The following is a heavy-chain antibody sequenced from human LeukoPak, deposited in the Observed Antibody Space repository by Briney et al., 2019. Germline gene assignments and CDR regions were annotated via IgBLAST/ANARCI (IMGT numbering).Heavy chain of an antibody. J-gene: IGHJ6*03. CDR1: GGTFSSYA. D-gene: IGHD4-11*01. V-gene: IGHV1-69*05. CDR2: IIPIFGTA. CDR3: ARHDYSNYNYYYYMDV. Sequence: SVKVSCKASGGTFSSYAISWVRQAPGQGLEWMGGIIPIFGTANYAQKFQGRVTITTDESTSTAYMELSSLRSEDTAVYYCARHDYSNYNYYYYMDVWGKGTTVTVSS.